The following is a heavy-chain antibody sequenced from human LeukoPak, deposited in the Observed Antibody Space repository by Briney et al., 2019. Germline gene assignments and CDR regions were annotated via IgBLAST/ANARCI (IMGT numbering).Heavy chain of an antibody. D-gene: IGHD1-1*01. CDR2: VSDDGSTT. CDR3: VRHNAARAFDN. V-gene: IGHV3-74*03. CDR1: GFTFSGFW. J-gene: IGHJ3*02. Sequence: GGSLRLSCAASGFTFSGFWMYWVRQASGKGLVWVSRVSDDGSTTTYADSVKGRFTISRDNAKNTLYLQMNSLRPEDTAVYYCVRHNAARAFDNWGQGTMVIVSS.